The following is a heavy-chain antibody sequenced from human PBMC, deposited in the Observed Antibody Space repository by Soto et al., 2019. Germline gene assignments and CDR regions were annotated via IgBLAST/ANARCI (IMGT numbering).Heavy chain of an antibody. CDR3: ATGPAVAGTIDY. V-gene: IGHV3-23*01. D-gene: IGHD6-19*01. Sequence: GGSLRLSCAASGFTFSNYGIHWVRQAPGKGLEWVSAISGSGGSTYYADSVKGRFTISRDNSKNTLYLQMNSLRAEDTAVYYCATGPAVAGTIDYWGQGTLVTVSS. J-gene: IGHJ4*02. CDR2: ISGSGGST. CDR1: GFTFSNYG.